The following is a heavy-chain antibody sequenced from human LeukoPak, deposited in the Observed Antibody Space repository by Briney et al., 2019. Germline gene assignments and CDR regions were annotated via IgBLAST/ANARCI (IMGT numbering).Heavy chain of an antibody. CDR1: GGSISSSSYY. J-gene: IGHJ3*02. V-gene: IGHV4-61*05. CDR3: ATSPGIAVAGNPQYAFDI. Sequence: SETLSLTCTVSGGSISSSSYYWGWFRKPPGKGLEGIGYIYYSGSTNYNPSPKSRVTISVDTSKNQFSLKLSSVTAADTAVYYCATSPGIAVAGNPQYAFDIWGQGTMVTVSS. D-gene: IGHD6-19*01. CDR2: IYYSGST.